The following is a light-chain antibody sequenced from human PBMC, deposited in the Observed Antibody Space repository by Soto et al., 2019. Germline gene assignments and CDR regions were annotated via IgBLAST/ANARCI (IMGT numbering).Light chain of an antibody. V-gene: IGKV1-5*01. Sequence: DIQMTQSPSTLSASVGDRVTITCRASQSISKWLAWYQQKPGKAPKVLIFDASILESGVPSRFSGSGSGTEFTLTLSSVQPDAFAKYYCNQYNDYLTWTFGQGTQVEIK. CDR1: QSISKW. CDR3: NQYNDYLTWT. CDR2: DAS. J-gene: IGKJ1*01.